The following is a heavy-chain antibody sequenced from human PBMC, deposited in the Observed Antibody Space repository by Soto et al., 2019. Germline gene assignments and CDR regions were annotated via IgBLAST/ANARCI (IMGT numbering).Heavy chain of an antibody. Sequence: QVILVQSGAEVQKPGASLKVSCKASGYIFSANYIHWVRQAPGQGLEWLGWINPHSGATNYAQKFLGRVTMSADTSASTAYIDLARLKSDDTAVYYCGRAHALGFSNWFDPWGRGTLVTVSS. J-gene: IGHJ5*02. V-gene: IGHV1-2*02. CDR3: GRAHALGFSNWFDP. CDR2: INPHSGAT. D-gene: IGHD3-10*01. CDR1: GYIFSANY.